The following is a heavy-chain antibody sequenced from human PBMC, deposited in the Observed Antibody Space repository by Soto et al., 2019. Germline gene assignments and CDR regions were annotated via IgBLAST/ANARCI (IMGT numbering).Heavy chain of an antibody. CDR3: EGSWT. D-gene: IGHD5-12*01. J-gene: IGHJ3*01. Sequence: EVQVVESGGDLVQPGGSLRLSCAASGFTIRNYAMSWVRQAPGKALEWVSGISGGSDRTYYADSVKGRFTIFKDNSKNTLYLQRSSLSGEDTAVYHCEGSWTWGQGTMVTVSS. V-gene: IGHV3-23*04. CDR2: ISGGSDRT. CDR1: GFTIRNYA.